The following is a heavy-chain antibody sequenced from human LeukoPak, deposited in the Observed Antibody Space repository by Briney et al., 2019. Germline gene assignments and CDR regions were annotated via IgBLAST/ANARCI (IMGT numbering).Heavy chain of an antibody. CDR2: IWYDGSNK. CDR3: AKGFPYCTNGVCPYSFDY. J-gene: IGHJ4*02. Sequence: GGSLRLSCAASGFTFSSYGMHWVRQAPGKGLEWVAVIWYDGSNKYYADSVKGRFTISRDNSKNTLYLQMNSLRAEDTAVYYCAKGFPYCTNGVCPYSFDYWGQGTLVTVSS. CDR1: GFTFSSYG. D-gene: IGHD2-8*01. V-gene: IGHV3-33*06.